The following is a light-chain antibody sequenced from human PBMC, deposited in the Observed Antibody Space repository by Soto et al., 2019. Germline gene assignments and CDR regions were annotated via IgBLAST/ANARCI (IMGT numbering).Light chain of an antibody. J-gene: IGKJ1*01. CDR3: QHYDTLPWT. Sequence: DIQLTQSPSSLSASVGDRVTITCQASQDISDYLEWYQQKPGKAPKFLIYDASTLETGGPSRFSGSGSGTLFTFTISSLQPEDIATYYCQHYDTLPWTFGQGTKVEIK. V-gene: IGKV1-33*01. CDR2: DAS. CDR1: QDISDY.